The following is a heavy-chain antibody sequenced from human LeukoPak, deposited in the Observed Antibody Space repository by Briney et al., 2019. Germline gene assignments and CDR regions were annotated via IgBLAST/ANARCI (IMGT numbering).Heavy chain of an antibody. Sequence: PGGSLRLSCAASGFTFSSYAMHWVRQAPGKGLEWVAVITCDGSNKYYADSVKGRFTISRENSKNTLYLQMNSLRAEDSAVYYCAKFYTHESDWGQGTLVTVSS. CDR3: AKFYTHESD. J-gene: IGHJ4*02. D-gene: IGHD3-16*01. V-gene: IGHV3-30*04. CDR2: ITCDGSNK. CDR1: GFTFSSYA.